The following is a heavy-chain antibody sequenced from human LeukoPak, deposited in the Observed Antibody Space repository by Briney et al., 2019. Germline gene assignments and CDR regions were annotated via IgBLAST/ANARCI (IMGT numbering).Heavy chain of an antibody. D-gene: IGHD2-15*01. V-gene: IGHV1-69*13. CDR2: IIPIFGTA. CDR1: GGTFSSYA. CDR3: ARGDTPSYYYYYMDV. J-gene: IGHJ6*03. Sequence: GASVKVSCKASGGTFSSYAISWVRQAPGQGLEWMGGIIPIFGTANYAQEFQGRVTITADESTSTAYMELSSLRSEDTAVYYCARGDTPSYYYYYMDVWGKGTTVTISS.